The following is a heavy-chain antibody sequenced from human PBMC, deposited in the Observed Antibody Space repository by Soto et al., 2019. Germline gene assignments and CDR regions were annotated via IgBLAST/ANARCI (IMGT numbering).Heavy chain of an antibody. Sequence: QVQLVQSRGEVKKPGASVKVSCKTSGYSFTTYGISWVRQAPGQGLEWMGWISGYNGNTNYAQKLQGRVTMTTDTSXRRACRDRRSLRSDDTAVYYCAREGPAPYYYYGMDVWGQGSTVTVSS. CDR3: AREGPAPYYYYGMDV. J-gene: IGHJ6*02. CDR1: GYSFTTYG. CDR2: ISGYNGNT. V-gene: IGHV1-18*01.